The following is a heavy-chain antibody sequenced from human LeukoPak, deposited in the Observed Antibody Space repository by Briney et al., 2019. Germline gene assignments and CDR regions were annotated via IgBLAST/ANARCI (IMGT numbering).Heavy chain of an antibody. CDR3: TRQPLEYCTYGVCQDY. CDR2: IRSKANSYAT. CDR1: GFTLSGSA. V-gene: IGHV3-73*01. Sequence: GGSLRLSCAASGFTLSGSAMHWVRQASGKGLEWVGLIRSKANSYATAYAASVKGRFTISRDDSKNTAYLQMNSLKTEDTAVYYCTRQPLEYCTYGVCQDYWGQGTLVTVSS. D-gene: IGHD2-8*01. J-gene: IGHJ4*02.